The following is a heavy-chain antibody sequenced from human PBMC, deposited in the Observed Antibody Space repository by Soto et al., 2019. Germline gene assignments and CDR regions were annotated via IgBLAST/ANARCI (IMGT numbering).Heavy chain of an antibody. D-gene: IGHD3-22*01. V-gene: IGHV3-21*06. CDR1: GFTFSSYS. J-gene: IGHJ1*01. CDR3: AKRQYSSGYTSTFQH. CDR2: ISSGSSYI. Sequence: GGSLRLSCAASGFTFSSYSMNWVRQAPGKGLEWVSSISSGSSYIYYADSVKGRFTISRDNAKNSLYLQMNSLRAEDTAVYYCAKRQYSSGYTSTFQHWGQGTLVTVSS.